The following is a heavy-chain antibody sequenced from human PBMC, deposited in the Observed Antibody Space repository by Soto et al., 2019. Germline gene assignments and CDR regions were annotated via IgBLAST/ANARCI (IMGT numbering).Heavy chain of an antibody. CDR3: ARERGGSGYYGMDV. D-gene: IGHD6-19*01. CDR1: GYTFNKYY. Sequence: QVQLVQSGAEVKKPGASVRVSCQTSGYTFNKYYIFWVRQAPGQGLEWMGWINPDSGGTVYAQKFRGRVTMTRDTSLTTAYMELTSLTSDDSAVYYCARERGGSGYYGMDVWGQGTTVTVSS. V-gene: IGHV1-2*02. CDR2: INPDSGGT. J-gene: IGHJ6*02.